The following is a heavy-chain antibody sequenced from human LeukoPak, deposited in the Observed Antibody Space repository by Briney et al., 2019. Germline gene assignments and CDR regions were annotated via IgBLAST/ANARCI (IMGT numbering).Heavy chain of an antibody. CDR3: AKALRFLEWLLFYYYMDV. CDR2: ISSSSSSYI. J-gene: IGHJ6*03. Sequence: AGGSLRLSCAASGFGFTTSTMNWVRQAPGKGLEWVSSISSSSSSYIYYADSVKGRFTISRDNSKNTLYLQMNSLRAEDTAVYYCAKALRFLEWLLFYYYMDVWGKGTTVTVSS. D-gene: IGHD3-3*01. V-gene: IGHV3-21*01. CDR1: GFGFTTST.